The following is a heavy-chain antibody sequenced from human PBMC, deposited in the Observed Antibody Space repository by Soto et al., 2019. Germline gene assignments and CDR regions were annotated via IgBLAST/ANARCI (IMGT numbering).Heavy chain of an antibody. D-gene: IGHD1-1*01. V-gene: IGHV3-23*01. CDR1: GFTFTNYA. CDR2: ISSSGGNT. CDR3: AKPRGPTTYYFDY. Sequence: LRLSCIASGFTFTNYAMNWVRQAPGKGLEWISTISSSGGNTYYADSVRGRFTVSRDNSKNTLYLQINNLRPEDTAIYYCAKPRGPTTYYFDYWGRGTLVTVSS. J-gene: IGHJ4*02.